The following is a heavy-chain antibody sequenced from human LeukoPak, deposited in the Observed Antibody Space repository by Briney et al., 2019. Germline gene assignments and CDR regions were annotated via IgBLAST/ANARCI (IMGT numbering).Heavy chain of an antibody. J-gene: IGHJ4*02. CDR1: GFTLGSHD. D-gene: IGHD5-18*01. CDR2: VSSGFHA. CDR3: VREAHGYQYTYFDY. Sequence: PGGSLRLSCTASGFTLGSHDMHWVRQIPGQGLEWVAAVSSGFHAFFADSVQGRFTVSREDARNSLYLQMNSLRAGDTAVYYCVREAHGYQYTYFDYWGQGTLVTVSS. V-gene: IGHV3-13*01.